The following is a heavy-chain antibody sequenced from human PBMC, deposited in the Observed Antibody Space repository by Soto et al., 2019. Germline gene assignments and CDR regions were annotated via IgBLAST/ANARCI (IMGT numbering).Heavy chain of an antibody. D-gene: IGHD2-15*01. J-gene: IGHJ6*02. Sequence: ASVKVSCKASGGTFSSYAISWVRQVPGQGLEWMGGIIPIFGTANYAQKFQGRVTITADKSTSTAYMELSSLRSEDTAVYYCARNRRDIVVVVAARSPSGYYYYGMDVWGQGTTVTVSS. CDR3: ARNRRDIVVVVAARSPSGYYYYGMDV. CDR2: IIPIFGTA. V-gene: IGHV1-69*06. CDR1: GGTFSSYA.